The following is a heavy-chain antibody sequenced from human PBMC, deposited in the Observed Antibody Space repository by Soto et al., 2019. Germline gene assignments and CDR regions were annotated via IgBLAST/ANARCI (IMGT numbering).Heavy chain of an antibody. J-gene: IGHJ4*02. CDR2: INPTGGTT. CDR1: GLTFSGYA. V-gene: IGHV3-23*01. Sequence: LRLSCAASGLTFSGYAMSWVRQAPGTGLDWVSVINPTGGTTYYADSVKGRFTISRDNSKNTLYLQMNSLRAEDTAVYYCAKDYYFDYWGQGTLDTVSS. CDR3: AKDYYFDY.